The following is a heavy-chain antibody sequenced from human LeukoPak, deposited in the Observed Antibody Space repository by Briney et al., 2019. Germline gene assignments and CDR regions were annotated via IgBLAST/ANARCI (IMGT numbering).Heavy chain of an antibody. CDR3: ARAREVGATVIDY. V-gene: IGHV4-34*01. J-gene: IGHJ4*02. CDR2: INHSGST. CDR1: GGSFSGYY. D-gene: IGHD1-26*01. Sequence: PSETLSLTCAVYGGSFSGYYWSWIRQPPGKGLEWIGEINHSGSTNYNPSLKSRVTISVDTSKNQFSLKLSSVTAADTAVYYCARAREVGATVIDYWGQGTLVTVSS.